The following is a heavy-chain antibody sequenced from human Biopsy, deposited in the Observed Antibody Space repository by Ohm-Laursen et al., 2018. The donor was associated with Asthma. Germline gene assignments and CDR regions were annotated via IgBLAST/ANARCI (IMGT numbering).Heavy chain of an antibody. Sequence: SLRLSCAAFGFTFGDYWMSRVRQVPGKGLEWVANIKHDGSEKNHVDSLKGRFTISRDNAKNSLYLQMNSLRAEDTAVYYCARTFHFWSPYHAEHYQPWGQGTLVTVSS. CDR2: IKHDGSEK. V-gene: IGHV3-7*01. CDR1: GFTFGDYW. J-gene: IGHJ1*01. D-gene: IGHD3-3*02. CDR3: ARTFHFWSPYHAEHYQP.